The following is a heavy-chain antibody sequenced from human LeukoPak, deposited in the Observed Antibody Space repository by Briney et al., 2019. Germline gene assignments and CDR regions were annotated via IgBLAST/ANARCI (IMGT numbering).Heavy chain of an antibody. CDR3: ARLAVAGTEGADY. Sequence: ASVKVSCKASGYTFTGYYMHWVRQAPGQGLEWMGWINPNSGGTNYAQKFRGRVTMTRDTSISTAYMGLSRLRSDDTAVYYCARLAVAGTEGADYWGQGTLVTVSS. D-gene: IGHD6-19*01. J-gene: IGHJ4*02. CDR1: GYTFTGYY. CDR2: INPNSGGT. V-gene: IGHV1-2*02.